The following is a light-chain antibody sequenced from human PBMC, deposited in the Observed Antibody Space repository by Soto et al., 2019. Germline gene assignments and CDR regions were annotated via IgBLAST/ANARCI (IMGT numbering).Light chain of an antibody. V-gene: IGLV1-40*01. CDR3: QSYDSSLSGYV. Sequence: QTVQTQTPSVSGAPGQRVTISCTGSSANIGAAYNVDWYXXLPGAAPKLLIYGNNNRPSGVPARFSGSKSGTSASLAIAGLQAEDEGDYYCQSYDSSLSGYVFGTGTKVRVL. CDR2: GNN. J-gene: IGLJ1*01. CDR1: SANIGAAYN.